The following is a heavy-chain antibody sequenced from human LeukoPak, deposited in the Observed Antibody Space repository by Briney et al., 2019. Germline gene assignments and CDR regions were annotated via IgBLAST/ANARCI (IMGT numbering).Heavy chain of an antibody. V-gene: IGHV3-53*01. CDR3: ARDGRFGELTH. D-gene: IGHD3-10*01. J-gene: IGHJ4*02. CDR1: GFNVSRHY. Sequence: GGSLRLSCAASGFNVSRHYMTWVRQAPGMGLEWVSVLYDGGPTYYADSVKGRFTISRDNSRNMVYLQMMSLRAEDTAIYYCARDGRFGELTHWGQGTLVTVSS. CDR2: LYDGGPT.